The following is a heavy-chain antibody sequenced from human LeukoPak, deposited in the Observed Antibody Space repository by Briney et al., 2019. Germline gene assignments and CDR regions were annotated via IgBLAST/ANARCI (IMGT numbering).Heavy chain of an antibody. CDR2: ISAYNGNT. Sequence: KPGSSVKVSCKASGGTFSSYAISWVRQAPGQGLEWMGWISAYNGNTNYAQKLQGRVTMTTDTSTSTAYMELRSLRSDDTAVYYCARDSWPHYYGSGSYSDYWGQGTLVTVSS. J-gene: IGHJ4*02. D-gene: IGHD3-10*01. V-gene: IGHV1-18*01. CDR3: ARDSWPHYYGSGSYSDY. CDR1: GGTFSSYA.